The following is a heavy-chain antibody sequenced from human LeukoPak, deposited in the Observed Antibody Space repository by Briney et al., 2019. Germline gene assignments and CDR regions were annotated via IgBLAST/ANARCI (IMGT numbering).Heavy chain of an antibody. CDR1: GGSISSGSYY. CDR3: ARERGIVDY. Sequence: SETLSLTCTVSGGSISSGSYYWSWIRQPAGKGLEWIGRIYTSGSTNYNPSLKSRVTISVDTSKNQFSLKLSSVTAADTAVYYCARERGIVDYWGQGTLVTVSS. V-gene: IGHV4-61*02. CDR2: IYTSGST. J-gene: IGHJ4*02.